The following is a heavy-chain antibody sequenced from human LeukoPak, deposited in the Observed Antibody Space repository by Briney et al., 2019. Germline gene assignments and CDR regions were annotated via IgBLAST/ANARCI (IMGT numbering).Heavy chain of an antibody. J-gene: IGHJ4*02. Sequence: PGGSLRLSCAASGFTFSTSWMHWVRQAPGKGLEWVANIKEDGSEKYHADSVKGRFSISRDNAKNSLFLQMNSLRAEDTAVYYCAKKMSITAASQVDYWGQGTLVTVSS. V-gene: IGHV3-7*03. CDR3: AKKMSITAASQVDY. D-gene: IGHD1-20*01. CDR1: GFTFSTSW. CDR2: IKEDGSEK.